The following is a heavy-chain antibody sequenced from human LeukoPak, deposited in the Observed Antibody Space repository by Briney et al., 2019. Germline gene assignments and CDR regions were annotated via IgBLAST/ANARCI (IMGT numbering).Heavy chain of an antibody. Sequence: GGSLRLSCAASGFTFSSNAISWAPKAQGKGRKWASPISGTGGSTYYADSVKGRFTISRDNSKNTLYLQMNSLRAEDTAVYYCAKGSGIAVAGIGGSYFDYWGQGTLVTVSS. CDR2: ISGTGGST. D-gene: IGHD6-19*01. J-gene: IGHJ4*02. CDR3: AKGSGIAVAGIGGSYFDY. V-gene: IGHV3-23*01. CDR1: GFTFSSNA.